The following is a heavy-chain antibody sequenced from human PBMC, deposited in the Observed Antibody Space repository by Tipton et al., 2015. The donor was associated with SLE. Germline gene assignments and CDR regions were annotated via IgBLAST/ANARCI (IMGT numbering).Heavy chain of an antibody. CDR3: ANLVGEGGTNWFDP. V-gene: IGHV4-38-2*01. Sequence: LRLSCAVSGYSITSGYYYGWIRRPPGKGLEWIGSIFHSGRTYPSPSLKSRVTISVDTSKNQLSLKLTSVPAADTAVYYCANLVGEGGTNWFDPWGQGILVIVSS. D-gene: IGHD1-26*01. CDR1: GYSITSGYY. CDR2: IFHSGRT. J-gene: IGHJ5*02.